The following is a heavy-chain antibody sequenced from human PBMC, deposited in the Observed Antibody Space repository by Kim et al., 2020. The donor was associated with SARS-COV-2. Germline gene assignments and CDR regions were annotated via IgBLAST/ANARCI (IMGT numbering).Heavy chain of an antibody. D-gene: IGHD3-3*01. Sequence: GESLKISCKGSGYSFTSYWIGWVRQMPGKGLEWMGIIYPGDSDTRYSPSFQGQVTISADKSISTAYLQWSSLKASDTAMYYCARSPTFLEWLLYGPEYYFDYWGQGTLVTVSS. J-gene: IGHJ4*02. CDR3: ARSPTFLEWLLYGPEYYFDY. V-gene: IGHV5-51*01. CDR1: GYSFTSYW. CDR2: IYPGDSDT.